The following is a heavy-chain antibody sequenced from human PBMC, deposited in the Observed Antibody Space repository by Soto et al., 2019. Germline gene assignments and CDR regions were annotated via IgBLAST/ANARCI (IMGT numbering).Heavy chain of an antibody. CDR2: MYESGTT. J-gene: IGHJ6*02. CDR1: GASIGSYY. V-gene: IGHV4-59*01. CDR3: VRGGRLMLHASFVTRYYLSV. Sequence: PSETLSLTCSVSGASIGSYYWSWIRQPPGKGLEWIAYMYESGTTKYNPSLKSRVNITGDTSKKQVSLKLSSVTAADTAVYYCVRGGRLMLHASFVTRYYLSVWGRRTXVPVSS. D-gene: IGHD2-8*01.